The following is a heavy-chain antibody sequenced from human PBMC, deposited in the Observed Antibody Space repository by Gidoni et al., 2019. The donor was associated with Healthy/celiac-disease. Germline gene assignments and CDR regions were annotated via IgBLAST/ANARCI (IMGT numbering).Heavy chain of an antibody. Sequence: QVQLVQSGAEVKKPGASVKVSCKASGYTFTSYYMHWVRQAPGQGLEWMGIINPSGGSTSYAQKFQGRVTMTRDTSTSTVYMELSSLRSEDTAVYYCARGDYDFWSGYYQAVWFDPWGQGTLVTVSS. CDR1: GYTFTSYY. CDR3: ARGDYDFWSGYYQAVWFDP. CDR2: INPSGGST. V-gene: IGHV1-46*01. J-gene: IGHJ5*02. D-gene: IGHD3-3*01.